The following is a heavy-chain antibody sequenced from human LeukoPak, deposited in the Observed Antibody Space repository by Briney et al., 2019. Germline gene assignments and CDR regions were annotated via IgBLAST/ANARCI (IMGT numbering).Heavy chain of an antibody. Sequence: PSETLSPTCTVSGVSISSGGYYWSWIRQHPGKGLEWIGYIYYSGNTDYNPSLKSRVSISVDTSKNQFSLNLNSVTVADTAVYYCARDNHYGDYVDYWGQGDQVTVSS. CDR1: GVSISSGGYY. V-gene: IGHV4-31*03. CDR3: ARDNHYGDYVDY. J-gene: IGHJ4*02. CDR2: IYYSGNT. D-gene: IGHD4-17*01.